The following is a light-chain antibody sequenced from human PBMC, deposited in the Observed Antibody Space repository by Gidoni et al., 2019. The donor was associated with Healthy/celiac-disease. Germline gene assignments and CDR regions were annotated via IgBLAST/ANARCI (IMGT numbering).Light chain of an antibody. V-gene: IGLV3-19*01. J-gene: IGLJ3*02. Sequence: SSELTQDPAVSVALGQTIRITCQGDSLRSNYASWYQQKPGQAPELVIYGKNNRPSGIPDRFSGSSSGNTASLTIAGAQAEDEADYYCKSRDSSGNHLVFGGGTKLTVL. CDR1: SLRSNY. CDR3: KSRDSSGNHLV. CDR2: GKN.